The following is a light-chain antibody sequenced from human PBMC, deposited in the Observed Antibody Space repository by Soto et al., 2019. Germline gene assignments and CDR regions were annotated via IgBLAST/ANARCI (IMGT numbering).Light chain of an antibody. Sequence: QSVLTQPASVSGSPGQSITISCTGTSSDVGGYNYVSWYRQHPGKAPKLMIYDVSNRPSGVSNRFSGSKSGNTASLTISGLQAEDEADYYCSSYTSSPVFGGGTKLTVL. CDR2: DVS. CDR3: SSYTSSPV. CDR1: SSDVGGYNY. J-gene: IGLJ2*01. V-gene: IGLV2-14*01.